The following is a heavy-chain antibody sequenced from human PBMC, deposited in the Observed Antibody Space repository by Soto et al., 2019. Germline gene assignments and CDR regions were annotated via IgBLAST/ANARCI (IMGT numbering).Heavy chain of an antibody. D-gene: IGHD2-21*02. Sequence: QVQLVQSGAEVKKPGSSVKVSCKASGGTFSSYAISWVRQAPGQGLEWMGGIIPIFGTANYAQKFQGRVTSTADESTSTAYMELSSLRSEDTAVYYCARDHCGGDCYYFDYWGQGTLVTVSS. CDR3: ARDHCGGDCYYFDY. CDR1: GGTFSSYA. CDR2: IIPIFGTA. J-gene: IGHJ4*02. V-gene: IGHV1-69*01.